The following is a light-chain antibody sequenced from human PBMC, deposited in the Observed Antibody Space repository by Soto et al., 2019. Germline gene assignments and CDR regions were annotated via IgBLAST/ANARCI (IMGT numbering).Light chain of an antibody. CDR2: LAS. J-gene: IGKJ4*01. CDR1: QSLLHSNGYNC. Sequence: DIVMTQSPLSLPVTPGEPASISCRSSQSLLHSNGYNCLDWYLQKPGQSPQLLIHLASNRASGVPDRFSGSGSGTDFTLKISRVEAEDVGVYYCMQALQTPLTFGGGIKVEIK. CDR3: MQALQTPLT. V-gene: IGKV2-28*01.